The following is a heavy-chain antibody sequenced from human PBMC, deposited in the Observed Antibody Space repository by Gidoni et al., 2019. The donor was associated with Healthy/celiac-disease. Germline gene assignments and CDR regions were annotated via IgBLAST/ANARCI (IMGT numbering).Heavy chain of an antibody. Sequence: QVQLVESGGGLVKPGGSLRLSCAASGFTFSDYYMRWIRQAPGKGLEWVSYISRSGSTIYDADSVKGRFTISRDNAKNSLYLQMNSLRAEDTAVYYCARVPTYYYDSSGYYVRHYYMDVWGKGTTVTVSS. CDR3: ARVPTYYYDSSGYYVRHYYMDV. CDR2: ISRSGSTI. D-gene: IGHD3-22*01. V-gene: IGHV3-11*01. J-gene: IGHJ6*03. CDR1: GFTFSDYY.